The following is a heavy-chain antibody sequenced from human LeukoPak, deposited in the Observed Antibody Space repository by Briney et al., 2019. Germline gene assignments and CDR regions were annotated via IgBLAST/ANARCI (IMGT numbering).Heavy chain of an antibody. CDR2: ISNFGDII. CDR1: GFTFSNYE. J-gene: IGHJ6*03. CDR3: AKDAAAVVGTVYMDV. D-gene: IGHD6-13*01. Sequence: GGSLRLSCAASGFTFSNYEMNWVRQAPGKGLEWISHISNFGDIIHYADSVEGRFTISRDNAKNSLYLQMDSLRAEDTAVYYCAKDAAAVVGTVYMDVWGKGTTVTISS. V-gene: IGHV3-48*03.